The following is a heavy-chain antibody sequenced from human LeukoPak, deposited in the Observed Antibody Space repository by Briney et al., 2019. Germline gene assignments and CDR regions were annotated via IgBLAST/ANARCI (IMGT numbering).Heavy chain of an antibody. CDR1: GYTFTSYG. Sequence: GASVKVSCKASGYTFTSYGLSWVRQAPGQGLEWMGWISGYNGNANYAQKFQGRVTMTTDTSTSTAYMELRSLRSDDTAVYFCARMMTPRHYYDRSGYYYGAFDIWGQGTMVTVSS. D-gene: IGHD3-22*01. J-gene: IGHJ3*02. CDR2: ISGYNGNA. V-gene: IGHV1-18*01. CDR3: ARMMTPRHYYDRSGYYYGAFDI.